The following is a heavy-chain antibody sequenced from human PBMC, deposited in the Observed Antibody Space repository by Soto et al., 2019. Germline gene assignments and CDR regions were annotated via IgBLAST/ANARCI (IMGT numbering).Heavy chain of an antibody. J-gene: IGHJ5*02. CDR3: ARDQDYYDSSGYLNWFDP. CDR1: GGTFSSYA. D-gene: IGHD3-22*01. CDR2: IIPIFGTA. Sequence: SVKVSCKASGGTFSSYAISWVRQAPGQGLEWMGGIIPIFGTANYAQKFQGRVTITADKSTSTAYMELSSLRSEDTAVYYCARDQDYYDSSGYLNWFDPWGQGTLVTVSS. V-gene: IGHV1-69*06.